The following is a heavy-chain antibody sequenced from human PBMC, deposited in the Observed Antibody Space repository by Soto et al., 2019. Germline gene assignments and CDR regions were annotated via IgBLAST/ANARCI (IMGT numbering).Heavy chain of an antibody. CDR2: IKSESDGGTP. CDR1: GFTFSYAW. D-gene: IGHD5-12*01. V-gene: IGHV3-15*01. CDR3: TWVRHY. Sequence: EVQLVESGGGLVEPGGSLRLSCAGSGFTFSYAWVNWVRQAPGKGLEWVGRIKSESDGGTPDYAAAVNGRFSISRDDSKSTLYLQMSSLKIEETAVYYCTWVRHYWGRGTLVTVSS. J-gene: IGHJ4*02.